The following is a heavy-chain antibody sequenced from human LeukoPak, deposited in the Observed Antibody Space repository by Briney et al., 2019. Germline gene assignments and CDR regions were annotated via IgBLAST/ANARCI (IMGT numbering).Heavy chain of an antibody. CDR2: INPNSGGT. CDR3: ARGPHHDYGDYVGY. J-gene: IGHJ4*02. CDR1: GYTFTGYY. D-gene: IGHD4-17*01. Sequence: ASVKVSCKASGYTFTGYYIYWVRQAPGQGLEWMGWINPNSGGTNYAQKFQGRVTMTRDTSISTAYMELSRLRSDDTAVYYCARGPHHDYGDYVGYWGQGTLVTVSS. V-gene: IGHV1-2*02.